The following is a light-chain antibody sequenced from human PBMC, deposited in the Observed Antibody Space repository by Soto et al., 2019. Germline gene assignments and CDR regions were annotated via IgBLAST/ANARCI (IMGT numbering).Light chain of an antibody. CDR2: DAS. J-gene: IGKJ3*01. V-gene: IGKV1-13*02. Sequence: AIQLTQSPSSLSASVGDRVTITCRASQGISSALAWYQQKPGKAPKLLIYDASSLESGVPSRFSGSGSGSDFTLTISRLQPEDFATYYCQQFNSYPFTFGPGTKVDIK. CDR1: QGISSA. CDR3: QQFNSYPFT.